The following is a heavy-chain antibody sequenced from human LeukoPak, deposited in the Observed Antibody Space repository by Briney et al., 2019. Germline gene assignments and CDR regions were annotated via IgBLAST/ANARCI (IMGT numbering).Heavy chain of an antibody. V-gene: IGHV3-73*01. Sequence: GGSLRLSCAASGFTFSGSAMHWVRQASGKGLEWVGRIRSKANSYATAYAASVKGRFTISRDDSKNTAYLQMNSLKTEDTAVYYCTRQGSEGYNWFDPWGQGTLVTVSS. J-gene: IGHJ5*02. CDR3: TRQGSEGYNWFDP. D-gene: IGHD6-19*01. CDR2: IRSKANSYAT. CDR1: GFTFSGSA.